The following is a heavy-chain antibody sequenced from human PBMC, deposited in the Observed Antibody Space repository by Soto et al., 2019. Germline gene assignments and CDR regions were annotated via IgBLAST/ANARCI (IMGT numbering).Heavy chain of an antibody. Sequence: GGSLRLSCAASGFTFSSYWMSWVRQAPGKGLEWVANIKQDGSEKYYVDSVKGRFTISRDNAKNSLYLQMNSLRAEDTAVYYCARRFLEWLPRYYFDYWGQGTLVTVSS. CDR1: GFTFSSYW. D-gene: IGHD3-3*01. V-gene: IGHV3-7*01. CDR2: IKQDGSEK. J-gene: IGHJ4*02. CDR3: ARRFLEWLPRYYFDY.